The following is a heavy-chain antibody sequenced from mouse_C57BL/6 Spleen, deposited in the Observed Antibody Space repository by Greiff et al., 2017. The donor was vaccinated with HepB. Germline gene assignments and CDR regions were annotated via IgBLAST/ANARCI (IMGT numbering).Heavy chain of an antibody. CDR2: ISSGSSTI. CDR3: ARGGSSLYYSMDY. CDR1: GFTFSDYG. J-gene: IGHJ4*01. Sequence: EVHLVESGGGLVKPGGSLKLSCAASGFTFSDYGMHWVRQAPEKGLEWVAYISSGSSTIYYADTVKGRFTISRDNAKNTLFLQMTSLRSEDTAMYYCARGGSSLYYSMDYWGQGTSVTVSS. D-gene: IGHD1-1*01. V-gene: IGHV5-17*01.